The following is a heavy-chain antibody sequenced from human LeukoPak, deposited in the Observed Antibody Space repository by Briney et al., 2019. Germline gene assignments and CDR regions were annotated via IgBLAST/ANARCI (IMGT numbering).Heavy chain of an antibody. Sequence: SETLSLTCTVAGDSISSDFWSRIRQSPGKGLEWIGYIYYTGNTNYNPSLKSRVIISIDTSRNQFSLNLRSVTAADTAVYYCARDPLYSSSFRDAFDIWGQGTMVTVSS. J-gene: IGHJ3*02. V-gene: IGHV4-59*12. D-gene: IGHD6-13*01. CDR1: GDSISSDF. CDR3: ARDPLYSSSFRDAFDI. CDR2: IYYTGNT.